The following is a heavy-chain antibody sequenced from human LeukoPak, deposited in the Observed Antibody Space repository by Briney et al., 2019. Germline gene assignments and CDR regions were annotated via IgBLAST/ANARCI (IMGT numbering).Heavy chain of an antibody. CDR2: IIPIFGTA. Sequence: GASVKVSRKASGYTFTSYGISWVRQAPGQGLEWMGWIIPIFGTANYARKFQGRVTITADESTSTAYMELSSLRSEDTAVYYCARGSIAAGLGYWGQGTLVTVSS. D-gene: IGHD6-13*01. CDR3: ARGSIAAGLGY. CDR1: GYTFTSYG. V-gene: IGHV1-69*13. J-gene: IGHJ4*02.